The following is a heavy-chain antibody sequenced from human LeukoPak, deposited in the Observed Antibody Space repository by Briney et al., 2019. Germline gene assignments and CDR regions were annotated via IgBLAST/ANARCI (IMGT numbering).Heavy chain of an antibody. CDR1: GGSISSVDYY. V-gene: IGHV4-30-4*01. J-gene: IGHJ3*02. D-gene: IGHD3-9*01. CDR2: IYYSGST. CDR3: ARLGIDYDILTGYIPDAFDI. Sequence: LSLTCTVSGGSISSVDYYWSWIRQPPGKGLEWIGYIYYSGSTYYDPSLKSRVMISVDASKNQFSLKLSSVTAADTAVYYCARLGIDYDILTGYIPDAFDIWGQGTMVTVSS.